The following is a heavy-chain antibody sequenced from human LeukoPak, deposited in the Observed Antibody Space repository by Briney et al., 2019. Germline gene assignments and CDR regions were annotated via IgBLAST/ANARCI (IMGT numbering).Heavy chain of an antibody. CDR2: IIPIFGTA. J-gene: IGHJ5*02. V-gene: IGHV1-69*13. D-gene: IGHD3-3*01. CDR3: ARAVLEWLWVRFDP. CDR1: GGTFSSYA. Sequence: RASVKVSCKASGGTFSSYAISWVRQAPGQGLEWMGGIIPIFGTANYAQKFQGRVTITADESTSTAYMELSSLRSEDTAVYYCARAVLEWLWVRFDPWGQGTLVTVSS.